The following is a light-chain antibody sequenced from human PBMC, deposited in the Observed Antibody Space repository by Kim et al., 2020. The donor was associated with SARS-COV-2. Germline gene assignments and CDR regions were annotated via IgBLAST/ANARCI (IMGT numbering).Light chain of an antibody. J-gene: IGKJ1*01. Sequence: ASVGDRVTITCRASQSISSYLNWYQQKPGKAPKLLIYAASSLQSGVPSRFSGSGSGTDFTLTISSLQPEDFATYYYQQSYSTPQTFGQGTKVDIK. CDR1: QSISSY. CDR3: QQSYSTPQT. CDR2: AAS. V-gene: IGKV1-39*01.